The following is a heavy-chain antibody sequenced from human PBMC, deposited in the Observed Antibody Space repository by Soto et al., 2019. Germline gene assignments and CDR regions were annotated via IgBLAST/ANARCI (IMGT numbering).Heavy chain of an antibody. CDR1: GGSISSYY. Sequence: KPSETLSLTCTVSGGSISSYYWGWIRQPPGKXLEWIGYIYYSGSTNYNPSLKSRVTISVDTSKNQFSLKLSSVTAADTAVYYCASQPHKKWELSAGDAFDIWGQGTMVTVSS. V-gene: IGHV4-59*01. CDR2: IYYSGST. J-gene: IGHJ3*02. D-gene: IGHD1-26*01. CDR3: ASQPHKKWELSAGDAFDI.